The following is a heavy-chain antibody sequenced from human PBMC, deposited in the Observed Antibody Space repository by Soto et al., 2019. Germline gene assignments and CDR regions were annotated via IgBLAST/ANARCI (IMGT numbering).Heavy chain of an antibody. V-gene: IGHV5-51*01. D-gene: IGHD4-4*01. Sequence: PGESLKISCKGSGYSFTSYWIGWVRQMPGKGLEWMGIIYPGDSDTRYSPSFQGQVTISADKSISTAYLQWSSLKASDTAMYYCARQWVYSNYDRFPFDYWGQGTLVTVSS. CDR3: ARQWVYSNYDRFPFDY. CDR2: IYPGDSDT. J-gene: IGHJ4*02. CDR1: GYSFTSYW.